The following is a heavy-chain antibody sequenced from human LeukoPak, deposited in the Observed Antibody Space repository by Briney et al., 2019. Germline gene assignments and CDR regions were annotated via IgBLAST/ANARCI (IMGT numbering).Heavy chain of an antibody. J-gene: IGHJ6*02. Sequence: GGSLRLSCAASGFTFSSYAMHWVRQAPGKGLEWVAVISYDGSNKYYADSVKGRFTISRDNSKNTLYLQLSSLRAEDTAVYYCARDNKDYFGMDVWGRGITVTVSS. V-gene: IGHV3-30-3*01. D-gene: IGHD2/OR15-2a*01. CDR1: GFTFSSYA. CDR2: ISYDGSNK. CDR3: ARDNKDYFGMDV.